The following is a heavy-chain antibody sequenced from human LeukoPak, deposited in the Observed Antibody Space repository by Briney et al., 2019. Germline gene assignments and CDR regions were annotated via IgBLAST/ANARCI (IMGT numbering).Heavy chain of an antibody. D-gene: IGHD3-22*01. J-gene: IGHJ4*02. V-gene: IGHV1-18*01. CDR3: ARAADFYDSSLDV. CDR1: GYTFTNYG. Sequence: GASVKVSCKASGYTFTNYGITWVRQAPGQGLDWMGWINSYNGHTNYAQKFQGRVSLTTDTSSSTAYMELKTLKYDDTAIYYCARAADFYDSSLDVWGQGTLVTVS. CDR2: INSYNGHT.